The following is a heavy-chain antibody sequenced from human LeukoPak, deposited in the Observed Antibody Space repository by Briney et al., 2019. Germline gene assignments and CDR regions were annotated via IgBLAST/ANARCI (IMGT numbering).Heavy chain of an antibody. V-gene: IGHV1-69*04. J-gene: IGHJ4*02. CDR1: GGTFSSYA. CDR3: ASSLRYFDWPYFDY. D-gene: IGHD3-9*01. Sequence: PLASVKVSCKASGGTFSSYAIRWVRQAPGQGLEWMGRIIPILGIANYAQKFQGRVTITADKSTSTAYMELSSLRSEDTAVYYCASSLRYFDWPYFDYWGQGTLVTVSS. CDR2: IIPILGIA.